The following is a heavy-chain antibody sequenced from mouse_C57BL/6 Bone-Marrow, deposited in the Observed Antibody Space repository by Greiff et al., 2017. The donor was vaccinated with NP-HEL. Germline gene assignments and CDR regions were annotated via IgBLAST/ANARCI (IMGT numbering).Heavy chain of an antibody. Sequence: QVQLQQSGPELVKPGASVKISCKASGYAFSSSWMNWVKQRPGKGLEWIGRIYPGDGDTNYNRKFKGKATLTADKSSSTAYMQLSSLTSEDSAVYFCARQLRLLAWFAYWGQGTLVTVSA. D-gene: IGHD3-2*02. V-gene: IGHV1-82*01. J-gene: IGHJ3*01. CDR3: ARQLRLLAWFAY. CDR2: IYPGDGDT. CDR1: GYAFSSSW.